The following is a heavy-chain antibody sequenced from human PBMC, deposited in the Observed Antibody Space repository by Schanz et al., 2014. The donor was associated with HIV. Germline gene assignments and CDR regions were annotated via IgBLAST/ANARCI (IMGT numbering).Heavy chain of an antibody. CDR1: GFTFSTYW. D-gene: IGHD3-16*01. J-gene: IGHJ3*02. Sequence: VHLVESGGGVVQPGRSLRLSCEVSGFTFSTYWMSWVRQAPGKGLEWVANINQDGSEFYYVDSVKGRFTVSRDNAKKSLYLQMNSLRGEDTALYFCARELVPSWGAFDIWGQGTMVTVSS. CDR2: INQDGSEF. V-gene: IGHV3-7*01. CDR3: ARELVPSWGAFDI.